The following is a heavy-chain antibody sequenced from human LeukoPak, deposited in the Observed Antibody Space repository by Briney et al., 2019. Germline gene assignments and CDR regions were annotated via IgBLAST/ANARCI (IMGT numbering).Heavy chain of an antibody. D-gene: IGHD2-2*01. CDR2: IYSGDYI. CDR1: GFTVSSNY. V-gene: IGHV3-66*01. Sequence: GGSLRLSCAASGFTVSSNYMSCVRQAPGKGLEWVSVIYSGDYIYYADSVKGRFTISRDNDKNSLHLQMNILRADDTAVYYCVRDQQPEVPTSDSSPSAWGQGTLVTVSS. CDR3: VRDQQPEVPTSDSSPSA. J-gene: IGHJ5*02.